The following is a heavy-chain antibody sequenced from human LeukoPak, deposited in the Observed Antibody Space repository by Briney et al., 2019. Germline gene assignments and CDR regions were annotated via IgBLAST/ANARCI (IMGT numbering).Heavy chain of an antibody. J-gene: IGHJ3*02. CDR3: AREISITMIVVEDPGAFDI. D-gene: IGHD3-22*01. V-gene: IGHV3-30-3*01. CDR1: GFTFSSYA. Sequence: GGSLRLSCAASGFTFSSYAMHWVRQAPGKGLEWVAVISYDGSNKYYADSVKGRFTISRGNSKNTLYLQMNSLRAEDTAVYYCAREISITMIVVEDPGAFDIWGQGTMVTVSS. CDR2: ISYDGSNK.